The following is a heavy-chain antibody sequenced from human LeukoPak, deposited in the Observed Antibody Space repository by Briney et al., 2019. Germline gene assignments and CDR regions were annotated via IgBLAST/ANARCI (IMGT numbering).Heavy chain of an antibody. D-gene: IGHD6-6*01. CDR3: ARLWQLDNFDY. CDR1: GGSISSYY. Sequence: SETLSLTCPVSGGSISSYYWSWIRQPPGKGLEWIGYIYTSGSTNYTPSLKSRVTISVDTSKNQFSLKVSPLTAADTAVYYCARLWQLDNFDYWGQGTLVTVSS. J-gene: IGHJ4*02. CDR2: IYTSGST. V-gene: IGHV4-4*09.